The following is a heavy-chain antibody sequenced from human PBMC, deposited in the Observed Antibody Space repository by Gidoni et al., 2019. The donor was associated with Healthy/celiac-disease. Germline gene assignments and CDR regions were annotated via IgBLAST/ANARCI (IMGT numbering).Heavy chain of an antibody. Sequence: QVQLVQAGAEVKKPGSSVKVSGKAAGGNNSSYAISWVRQAPGQGLEWMGGIIPIFGTATYAQKFQGRVTITADESTSTAYMELSSLRSEDTAVYYCARAEMATKGGEDYWGQGTLVTVSS. D-gene: IGHD3-10*01. CDR3: ARAEMATKGGEDY. CDR1: GGNNSSYA. J-gene: IGHJ4*02. V-gene: IGHV1-69*01. CDR2: IIPIFGTA.